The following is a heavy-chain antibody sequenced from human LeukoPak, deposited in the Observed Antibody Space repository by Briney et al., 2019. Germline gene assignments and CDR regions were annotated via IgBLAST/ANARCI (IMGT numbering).Heavy chain of an antibody. V-gene: IGHV1-8*03. CDR3: ARSNYYDSSGYYRPFAD. J-gene: IGHJ4*02. Sequence: ASVKVSCKASGYTFTSYDINWVRQATGQGLEWMGWMNPNSGNTGYAQKFQGRVTITRNTSISTAYMELSSLRSEDTAVYYCARSNYYDSSGYYRPFADWGQGTLATVSS. CDR1: GYTFTSYD. CDR2: MNPNSGNT. D-gene: IGHD3-22*01.